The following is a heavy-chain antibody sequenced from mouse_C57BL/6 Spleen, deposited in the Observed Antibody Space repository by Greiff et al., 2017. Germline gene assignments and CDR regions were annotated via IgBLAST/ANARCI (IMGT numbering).Heavy chain of an antibody. CDR2: INPNNGGT. Sequence: EVQLQQSGPELVKPGASVKISCKASGYTFTDYYMNWVKQSHGKSLEWIGDINPNNGGTSYNQKFKGKATLTVDKSSSTAYMELRSLTSEDSAVYYCTRSTAQATDYAMDYWGQGTSVTVSS. D-gene: IGHD3-2*02. J-gene: IGHJ4*01. CDR1: GYTFTDYY. V-gene: IGHV1-26*01. CDR3: TRSTAQATDYAMDY.